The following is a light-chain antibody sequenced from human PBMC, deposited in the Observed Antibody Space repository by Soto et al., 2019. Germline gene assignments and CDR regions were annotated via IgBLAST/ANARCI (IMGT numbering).Light chain of an antibody. V-gene: IGLV1-40*01. CDR3: QSFDSSLNVV. CDR2: NNF. Sequence: QSVLTQPPSVSGAPGQRVTMSCTGSSSNIGAGHDVQWYQQLPGSAPKLLIYNNFIRASGVPDRFSGSNSGTSASLAITGLQAEDEADYYCQSFDSSLNVVFGGGTKAHRP. J-gene: IGLJ2*01. CDR1: SSNIGAGHD.